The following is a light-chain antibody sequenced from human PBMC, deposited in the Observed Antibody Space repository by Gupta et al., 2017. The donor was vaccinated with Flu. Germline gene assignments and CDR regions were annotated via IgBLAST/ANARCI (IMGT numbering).Light chain of an antibody. CDR3: SAWDSSLNDWV. CDR2: RNN. Sequence: TATINSTGKRNNVGNEGGAWLKQHQGHPTKRRTYRNNRRPSGISERFSGLRSGNTASLTINGLQAEDEADYYCSAWDSSLNDWVFGGGTKLTVL. J-gene: IGLJ3*02. CDR1: RNNVGNEG. V-gene: IGLV10-54*04.